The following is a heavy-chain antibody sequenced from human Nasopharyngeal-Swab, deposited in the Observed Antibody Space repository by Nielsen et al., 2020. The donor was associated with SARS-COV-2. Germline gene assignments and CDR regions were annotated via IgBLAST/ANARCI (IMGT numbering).Heavy chain of an antibody. CDR2: IKSKTDGGTT. CDR1: GFTFSNAW. CDR3: TTDKGWGYSYGFRDYYYGMDV. Sequence: GESLKISCAASGFTFSNAWMSWVRQAPGKGLEWVGRIKSKTDGGTTDYAAPVKGRFTISRDDSNNTLYLQMNSLKTEDTAVYYCTTDKGWGYSYGFRDYYYGMDVWGQGTTVTVSS. D-gene: IGHD5-18*01. V-gene: IGHV3-15*01. J-gene: IGHJ6*02.